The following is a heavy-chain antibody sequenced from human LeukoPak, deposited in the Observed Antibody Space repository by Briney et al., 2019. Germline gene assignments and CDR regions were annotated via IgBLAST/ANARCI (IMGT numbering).Heavy chain of an antibody. V-gene: IGHV3-23*01. CDR3: ARELASLGTGYFDL. J-gene: IGHJ2*01. CDR2: ITGSSTWT. Sequence: LGGSPRLSCEASGFSFGTFGMTWVRQAPGKGLEWVSGITGSSTWTYYADSVRGRYTISRDNSKNSLHLQMNNLTADDTAIYYCARELASLGTGYFDLWGRGTLVTVAS. D-gene: IGHD3/OR15-3a*01. CDR1: GFSFGTFG.